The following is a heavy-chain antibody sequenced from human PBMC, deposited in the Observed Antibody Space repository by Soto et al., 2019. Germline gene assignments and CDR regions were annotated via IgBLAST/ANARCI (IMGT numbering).Heavy chain of an antibody. Sequence: QLQLQESGPGLVKPSETLSLTCTVSGGSISSSSYYWGWIRQPPGKGLEWIGSMYYSGRTYYNPSLKSRVTIYVDTSENQFSLKLSSVTAADTAVYYCARHDTRSSWYRSGTFDIWGQGTMVTVSS. D-gene: IGHD6-13*01. CDR3: ARHDTRSSWYRSGTFDI. CDR1: GGSISSSSYY. CDR2: MYYSGRT. J-gene: IGHJ3*02. V-gene: IGHV4-39*01.